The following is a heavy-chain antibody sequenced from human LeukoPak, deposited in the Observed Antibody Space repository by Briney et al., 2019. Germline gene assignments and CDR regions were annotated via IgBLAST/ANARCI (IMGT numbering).Heavy chain of an antibody. CDR2: IIPIFGTA. CDR1: GGTFSSYA. V-gene: IGHV1-69*13. J-gene: IGHJ4*02. D-gene: IGHD3-10*01. Sequence: ASVKVSCKASGGTFSSYAISWVRQAPGQGLEWMGGIIPIFGTANYAQKFQGRVTITADESTSTAYMELSSLRSEDTAVYYCARHQRVDYYGSGSSFDYWGQGTLSPSPQ. CDR3: ARHQRVDYYGSGSSFDY.